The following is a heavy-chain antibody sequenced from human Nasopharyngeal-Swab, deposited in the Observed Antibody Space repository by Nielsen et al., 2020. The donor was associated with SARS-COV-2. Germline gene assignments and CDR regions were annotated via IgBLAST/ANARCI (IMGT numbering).Heavy chain of an antibody. CDR1: GDSFTSYW. CDR3: ARLIRSQGYYYYMAV. CDR2: IYPGDSDT. V-gene: IGHV5-51*01. J-gene: IGHJ6*03. D-gene: IGHD3-16*01. Sequence: GGSLRLSCKGSGDSFTSYWIGLVRQMPGKGLEWMRIIYPGDSDTRYSPSFQGQVTISADKSISTAYLQWSSLKASDTAMYYCARLIRSQGYYYYMAVWGKGTAVTVSS.